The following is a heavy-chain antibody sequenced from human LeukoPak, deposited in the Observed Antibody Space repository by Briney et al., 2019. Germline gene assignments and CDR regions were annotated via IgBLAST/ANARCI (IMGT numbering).Heavy chain of an antibody. CDR2: INHSGST. CDR3: GRGLYGSGIDYYYYMDV. J-gene: IGHJ6*03. D-gene: IGHD3-10*01. Sequence: TSETLSLTCAVYGGSFSGYYWSWIRQPPGKGLEWIGEINHSGSTNYNPSLKSRVTISVDTSKNQFSLKLSSVTAADTAVYYCGRGLYGSGIDYYYYMDVWGKGTTVTVSS. CDR1: GGSFSGYY. V-gene: IGHV4-34*01.